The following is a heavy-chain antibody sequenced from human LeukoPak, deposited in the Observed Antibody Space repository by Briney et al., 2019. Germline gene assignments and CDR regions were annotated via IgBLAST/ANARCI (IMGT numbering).Heavy chain of an antibody. CDR1: GGFISSGSYY. CDR3: ARRPSDYGWFNP. CDR2: IYYSGST. J-gene: IGHJ5*02. V-gene: IGHV4-39*01. Sequence: SETLSLTCTAPGGFISSGSYYWGWIRHPPGEGLEWIGSIYYSGSTYYNPSLKRRLSISMDKSKNQFSLKLTSVTAADTAVYYCARRPSDYGWFNPWGQGTLVTVSS. D-gene: IGHD4-17*01.